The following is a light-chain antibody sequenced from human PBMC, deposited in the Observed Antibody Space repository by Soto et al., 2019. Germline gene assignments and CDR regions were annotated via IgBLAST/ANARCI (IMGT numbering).Light chain of an antibody. CDR1: QDISNY. Sequence: DIQMTQSPSSLSASVGDRVTITCRASQDISNYLAWYQQKPGEVPKLLIYGASTLQSGVPSRFSGSRSGTDFTLTISSLQTEDGATYYCQNYNRAPWTFGQGTKVETK. V-gene: IGKV1-27*01. CDR2: GAS. J-gene: IGKJ1*01. CDR3: QNYNRAPWT.